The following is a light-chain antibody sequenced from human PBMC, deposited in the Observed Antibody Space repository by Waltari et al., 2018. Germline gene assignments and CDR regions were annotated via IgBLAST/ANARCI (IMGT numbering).Light chain of an antibody. V-gene: IGKV1-5*01. J-gene: IGKJ4*01. Sequence: DIQMTQSPSTLSASVGDRVTITCRASQSISAWLAWYQLTPGKAPKLLISDASILERGVPARFSGSGSGTEFTLTINSLQPDDFATYYCHQYTNFPLTFGGGTTVEIK. CDR3: HQYTNFPLT. CDR1: QSISAW. CDR2: DAS.